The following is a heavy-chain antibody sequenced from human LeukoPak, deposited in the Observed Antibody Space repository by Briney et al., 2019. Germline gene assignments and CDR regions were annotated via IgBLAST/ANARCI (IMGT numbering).Heavy chain of an antibody. CDR1: GYTFTSYG. V-gene: IGHV1-18*01. J-gene: IGHJ3*02. Sequence: ASVKVSCKASGYTFTSYGISWVRQAPGQGLEWMGWISAYNGNTNYAQKLQGRVTMTTDTSTSTAYMELRSLRSDDTAVYYCARVDDTMVRGVLIPNAFDIWGQGTMVTVSS. CDR3: ARVDDTMVRGVLIPNAFDI. D-gene: IGHD3-10*01. CDR2: ISAYNGNT.